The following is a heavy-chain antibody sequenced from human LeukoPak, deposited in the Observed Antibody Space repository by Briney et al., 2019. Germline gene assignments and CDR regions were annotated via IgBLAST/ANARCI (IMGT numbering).Heavy chain of an antibody. CDR2: INHSGST. V-gene: IGHV4-34*01. Sequence: SETLSLTCAVYGGSFSGYYWSWIRQPPGKGLEWIGEINHSGSTNYNPSLKSRVTISVDTSKNQFSLELSSVTAADTAVYYCARDSGSYDYWGQGTLVTVSS. D-gene: IGHD6-19*01. J-gene: IGHJ4*02. CDR3: ARDSGSYDY. CDR1: GGSFSGYY.